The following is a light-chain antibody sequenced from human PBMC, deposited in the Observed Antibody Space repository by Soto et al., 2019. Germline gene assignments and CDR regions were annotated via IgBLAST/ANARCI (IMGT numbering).Light chain of an antibody. Sequence: EIVLTQSPATLSLSPGERATLSCRASQSVRSYLAWYQQKHGQAPRLLIYDASNRATGIPARFSGGGSGTDFTPTISSLGPEDFAVYYCQQRSNWPPTFGQGTKLEIK. CDR1: QSVRSY. V-gene: IGKV3-11*01. CDR3: QQRSNWPPT. J-gene: IGKJ2*01. CDR2: DAS.